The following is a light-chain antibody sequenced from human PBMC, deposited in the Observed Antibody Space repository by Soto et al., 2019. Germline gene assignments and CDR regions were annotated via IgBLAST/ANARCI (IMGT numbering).Light chain of an antibody. CDR3: ISHVGHSNV. Sequence: QSALTQPPSASGSPGQSVTISCTGTSSDVGGSAYVSWYQHHPGKAPELMIYDVSKRPSGVPDRFSGSKSGNMASLTVSGLQADDEADYFCISHVGHSNVFGTGTKVTVL. J-gene: IGLJ1*01. V-gene: IGLV2-8*01. CDR2: DVS. CDR1: SSDVGGSAY.